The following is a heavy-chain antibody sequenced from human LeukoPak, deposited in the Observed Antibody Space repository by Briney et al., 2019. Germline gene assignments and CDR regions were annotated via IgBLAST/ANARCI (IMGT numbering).Heavy chain of an antibody. J-gene: IGHJ3*02. CDR1: GGTFSSYA. V-gene: IGHV1-69*13. CDR3: VADDSSGSDAFDI. Sequence: SVKVSCKASGGTFSSYAISWVRQAPGQGLEWMGGIIPIFGTANYAQKFQGRVTITADESTSTAYMELSSLRSEDTAVYYCVADDSSGSDAFDIWGQGTMVTVSS. D-gene: IGHD3-22*01. CDR2: IIPIFGTA.